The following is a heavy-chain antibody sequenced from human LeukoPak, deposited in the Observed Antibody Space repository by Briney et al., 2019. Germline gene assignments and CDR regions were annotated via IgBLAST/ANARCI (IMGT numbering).Heavy chain of an antibody. V-gene: IGHV1-2*02. CDR2: INPDSGGT. J-gene: IGHJ3*02. D-gene: IGHD3-3*01. CDR3: APKARSTIFGVVKDAFDI. Sequence: ASVKVSCKASGYTFTGYYMHWVRQAPGHGLEWMGWINPDSGGTNYGKNFQSRVTMTRDTSISIVYMEVNRLRSDDTAVYYCAPKARSTIFGVVKDAFDIWGQGTMVTVSS. CDR1: GYTFTGYY.